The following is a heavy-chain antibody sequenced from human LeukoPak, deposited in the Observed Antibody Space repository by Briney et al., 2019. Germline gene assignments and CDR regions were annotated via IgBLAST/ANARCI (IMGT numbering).Heavy chain of an antibody. V-gene: IGHV4-30-4*01. Sequence: SQTLSLTCTVSGGSISSGDYYWSWIRQPPGKGLEWIGYIYYSGSTNYNPSLKSRVTISVDTSKNQFSLKLNPVTAADTAVYYCARDAGTMVRGVNTHWFDPWGQGTLVTVSS. CDR2: IYYSGST. J-gene: IGHJ5*02. D-gene: IGHD3-10*01. CDR1: GGSISSGDYY. CDR3: ARDAGTMVRGVNTHWFDP.